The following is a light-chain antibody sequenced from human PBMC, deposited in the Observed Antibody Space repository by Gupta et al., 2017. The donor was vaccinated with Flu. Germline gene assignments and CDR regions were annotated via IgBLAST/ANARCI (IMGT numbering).Light chain of an antibody. J-gene: IGKJ1*01. CDR3: QQERSDPRG. CDR2: KVF. Sequence: DIQMTQSPSTLSASVGDRVTITCRASQSLDNWLAWYQQKPGKAPKVLIYKVFKLESGVPSRFSGSGSGTDFTLIINNLQPDDSATYYCQQERSDPRGFGQGTKVEV. CDR1: QSLDNW. V-gene: IGKV1-5*03.